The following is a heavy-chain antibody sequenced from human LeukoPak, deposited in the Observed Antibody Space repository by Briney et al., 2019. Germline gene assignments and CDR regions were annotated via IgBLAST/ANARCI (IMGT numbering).Heavy chain of an antibody. Sequence: PGGSLRLSCAASGFTFSIYGMHWVRQAPGKGLEWVAFIRNDGTNKYYADSVKGRFTISRDNSKNTLYLQMNSLRDEDTAVFYCAKDGARWDSERLVDSNFFDYWGQGTLVTVSP. CDR3: AKDGARWDSERLVDSNFFDY. J-gene: IGHJ4*02. CDR2: IRNDGTNK. CDR1: GFTFSIYG. V-gene: IGHV3-30*02. D-gene: IGHD1-26*01.